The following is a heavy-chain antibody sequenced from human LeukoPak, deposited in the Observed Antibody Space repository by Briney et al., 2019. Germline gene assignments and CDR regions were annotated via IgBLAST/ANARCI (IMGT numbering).Heavy chain of an antibody. V-gene: IGHV3-21*01. CDR3: ARDAYCSTTSCKEYFDL. Sequence: GGSLRLSCAASGFTFSSYNMNWARQAPGKGLEWVSSISSRSSYIYYADSVKGRFTISRDNAKNSLYLQMNSLRAEDTAVYYCARDAYCSTTSCKEYFDLWGRGTLVTVSS. J-gene: IGHJ2*01. CDR1: GFTFSSYN. D-gene: IGHD2-2*01. CDR2: ISSRSSYI.